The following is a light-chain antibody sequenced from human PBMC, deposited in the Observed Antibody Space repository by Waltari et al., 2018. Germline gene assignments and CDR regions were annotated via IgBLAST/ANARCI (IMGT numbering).Light chain of an antibody. CDR3: QSYDNGLSGTV. V-gene: IGLV1-40*01. J-gene: IGLJ1*01. CDR1: STNIGAAYD. CDR2: ATT. Sequence: QSVLTQPPSVSGAPGQRVTISCTGSSTNIGAAYDVQWYQQFPGTAPKLLIYATTVRPSGGPDRFSGSKSGTSASLAITGLQAEDEADYYCQSYDNGLSGTVFGTGTKVTVL.